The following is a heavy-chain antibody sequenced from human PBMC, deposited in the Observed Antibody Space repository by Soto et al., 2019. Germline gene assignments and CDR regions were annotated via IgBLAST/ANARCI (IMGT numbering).Heavy chain of an antibody. CDR2: LYYSGNT. J-gene: IGHJ4*02. CDR1: GGSISPFY. CDR3: ARVGGVAARTLDD. V-gene: IGHV4-59*01. D-gene: IGHD2-15*01. Sequence: KPSETLSLTCTVSGGSISPFYWSWVRQPPGKGLEWIGYLYYSGNTNSNASLKSRVTISVDASKNQVALRLTSATAADTAVDYCARVGGVAARTLDDWGQGTVVTVSS.